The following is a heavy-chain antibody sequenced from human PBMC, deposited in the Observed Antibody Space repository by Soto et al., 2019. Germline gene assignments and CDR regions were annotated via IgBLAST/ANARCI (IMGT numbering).Heavy chain of an antibody. CDR1: GFTFDDYA. D-gene: IGHD6-13*01. V-gene: IGHV3-9*01. CDR2: ISWNSDSI. Sequence: EVQLVESGGGLVQPGRSLRLSCAASGFTFDDYAMHWVRQAQGKGLEWVSGISWNSDSIGYADSVKGRFTISRDNAKNSLYLQMNSLRAEDTALYYFAKGLGSIAAAANGYISSYMDVWCKGTTVTDS. J-gene: IGHJ6*03. CDR3: AKGLGSIAAAANGYISSYMDV.